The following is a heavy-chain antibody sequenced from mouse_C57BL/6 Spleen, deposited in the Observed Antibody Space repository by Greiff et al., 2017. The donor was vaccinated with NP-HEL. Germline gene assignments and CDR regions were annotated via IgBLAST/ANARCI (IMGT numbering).Heavy chain of an antibody. CDR3: TRTRTTVVATDYYAMDY. J-gene: IGHJ4*01. CDR1: GFTFSSYA. Sequence: EVQGVESGEGLVKPGGSLKLSCAASGFTFSSYAMSWVRQTPEKRLALVAYISRGGDYIYYADTVKGRFTLSRDNARNTLYLKMSSRKSEDTAMYYCTRTRTTVVATDYYAMDYWGQGTSVTVSS. CDR2: ISRGGDYI. V-gene: IGHV5-9-1*02. D-gene: IGHD1-1*01.